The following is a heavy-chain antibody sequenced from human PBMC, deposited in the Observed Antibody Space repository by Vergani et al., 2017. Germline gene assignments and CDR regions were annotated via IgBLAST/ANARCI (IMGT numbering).Heavy chain of an antibody. CDR2: IRSKANSYAT. D-gene: IGHD1-14*01. CDR1: GFTFSGSA. Sequence: EVQLVESGGGLIQPGRSLRLSCAASGFTFSGSAMHWVRQASGKGLEWVGRIRSKANSYATAYAASVKGRFTISRDDSKNTAYLQMNSLKTEDTAVYYCTSHPRTDAFDIWGQGTMVTVSS. J-gene: IGHJ3*02. V-gene: IGHV3-73*01. CDR3: TSHPRTDAFDI.